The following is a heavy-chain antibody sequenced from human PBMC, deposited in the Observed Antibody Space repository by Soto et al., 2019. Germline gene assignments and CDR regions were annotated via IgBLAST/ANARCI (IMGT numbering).Heavy chain of an antibody. CDR1: GGSISSYY. V-gene: IGHV4-59*01. D-gene: IGHD2-15*01. CDR2: IYYSGST. CDR3: ARAPCGGSFRFDP. J-gene: IGHJ5*02. Sequence: QVQLQESGPGLVKPSETLSLTCTVSGGSISSYYWSWIRQPPGKGLEWIGYIYYSGSTNYNPSLKCRVTISVDTSKNQFSLKLSSVTAADTAVYYCARAPCGGSFRFDPWGQGTLVTVSS.